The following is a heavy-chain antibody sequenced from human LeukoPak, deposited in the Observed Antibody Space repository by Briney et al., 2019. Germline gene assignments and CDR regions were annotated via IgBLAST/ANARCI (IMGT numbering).Heavy chain of an antibody. CDR3: ARDRNYYDSTRFDP. Sequence: PSETLSLTCTVSGGSISSSSYYWGWIRQPPGKGLEWIGSIYYSGSTYYNPSLKSRVTISVDTSKNQFSLKLSSVTAADTAVYYCARDRNYYDSTRFDPWGQGTLVTVSS. D-gene: IGHD3-22*01. CDR1: GGSISSSSYY. V-gene: IGHV4-39*07. J-gene: IGHJ5*02. CDR2: IYYSGST.